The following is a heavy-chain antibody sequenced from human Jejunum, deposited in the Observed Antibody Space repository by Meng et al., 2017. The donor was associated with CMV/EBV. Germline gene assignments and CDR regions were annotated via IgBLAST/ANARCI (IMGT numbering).Heavy chain of an antibody. CDR3: AREPYCSSTSCSRAFGP. D-gene: IGHD2-2*01. CDR1: FSNSW. J-gene: IGHJ5*02. V-gene: IGHV3-74*01. Sequence: FSNSWMDWVRRTPKGLEWVSRISGDGSSTAYADSVEGRFTISRDNAENTLFLQMDSLGAEDTAVYYCAREPYCSSTSCSRAFGPWGRGTLVTVSS. CDR2: ISGDGSST.